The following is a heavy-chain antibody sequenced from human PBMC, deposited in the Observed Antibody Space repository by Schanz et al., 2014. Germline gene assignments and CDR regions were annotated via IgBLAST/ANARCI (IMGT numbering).Heavy chain of an antibody. Sequence: QVHLVQSESELKNPGASVKVSCKTSGYSFSTYAMNWVRQAPGQGLEWMGWINTKTGNPTYAQGFIGRFVFSLDTSVSTTHLQITNLKADDTAVYYCARGYCAGTSCPIFDYRGQGTLVTVSS. D-gene: IGHD2-2*01. CDR3: ARGYCAGTSCPIFDY. J-gene: IGHJ4*02. CDR1: GYSFSTYA. V-gene: IGHV7-4-1*02. CDR2: INTKTGNP.